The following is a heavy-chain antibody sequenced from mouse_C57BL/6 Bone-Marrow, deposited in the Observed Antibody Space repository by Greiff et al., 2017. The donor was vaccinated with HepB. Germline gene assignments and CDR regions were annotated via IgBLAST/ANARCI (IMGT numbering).Heavy chain of an antibody. CDR3: ARWGYDGSSSYWYFDV. V-gene: IGHV1-63*01. Sequence: QVQLKESGAELVRPGTSVKMSCKASGYTFTNYWIGWAKQRHGHGLEWIGDIYPGGGYTNYNEKFKGKATLTADKSSSTAYMQFSSLTSEDSAIYYCARWGYDGSSSYWYFDVWGTGTTVTVSS. CDR2: IYPGGGYT. D-gene: IGHD1-1*01. J-gene: IGHJ1*03. CDR1: GYTFTNYW.